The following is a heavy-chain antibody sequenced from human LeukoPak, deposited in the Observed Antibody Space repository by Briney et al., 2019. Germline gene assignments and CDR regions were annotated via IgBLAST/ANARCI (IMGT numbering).Heavy chain of an antibody. V-gene: IGHV1-2*02. CDR2: INPNSGGT. CDR1: GYTFTGYY. D-gene: IGHD1-7*01. J-gene: IGHJ6*03. Sequence: ASVKVSCKASGYTFTGYYMHWVRQAPGQGLEWTGWINPNSGGTKYAQKFQGRVTMTRDTSISTAYMELSRLRSDDTAVYYCARDPWELLTGTTFGYYYYYMDVWGKGTTVTVSS. CDR3: ARDPWELLTGTTFGYYYYYMDV.